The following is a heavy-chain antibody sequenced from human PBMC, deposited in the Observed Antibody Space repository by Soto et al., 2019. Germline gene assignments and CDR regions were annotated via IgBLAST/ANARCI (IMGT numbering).Heavy chain of an antibody. V-gene: IGHV1-18*01. CDR2: ISAYNGNT. CDR3: ARDLNGDPDY. CDR1: GYTVTSYG. D-gene: IGHD4-17*01. Sequence: DSVKVSCRASGYTVTSYGISWVRQALGQGLEWMGWISAYNGNTNYAQKLQGRVTMTTDTSTSTAYMELRSLRSDDTAVYYCARDLNGDPDYWGQGTLVTVSS. J-gene: IGHJ4*02.